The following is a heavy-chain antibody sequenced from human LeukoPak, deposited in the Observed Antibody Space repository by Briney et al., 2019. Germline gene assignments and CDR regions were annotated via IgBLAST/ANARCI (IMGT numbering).Heavy chain of an antibody. CDR3: ATGIQLWSSLYYFDY. CDR1: GGSISSGSYY. Sequence: PSQTLSLTCTVSGGSISSGSYYWSWIRQPAGKGLEWIGRIYTSGSTNYNPSLKSRVTISVDTSKNQFSLKLSSVTAADTAVYYCATGIQLWSSLYYFDYWGQGTLVTVSS. J-gene: IGHJ4*02. D-gene: IGHD5-18*01. V-gene: IGHV4-61*02. CDR2: IYTSGST.